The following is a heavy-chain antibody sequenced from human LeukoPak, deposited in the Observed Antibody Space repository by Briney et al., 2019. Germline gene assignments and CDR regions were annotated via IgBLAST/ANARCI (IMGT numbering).Heavy chain of an antibody. Sequence: SETLSLTCTVSGGSISSGSYYWSWIRQPAGKGLEWIGEINHSGSTNYNPSLKSRVTISVDTSKNQFSLKLSSVTAADTAVYYCARGRYYFDYWGQGTLVTVSS. CDR1: GGSISSGSYY. J-gene: IGHJ4*02. CDR2: INHSGST. V-gene: IGHV4-61*10. CDR3: ARGRYYFDY.